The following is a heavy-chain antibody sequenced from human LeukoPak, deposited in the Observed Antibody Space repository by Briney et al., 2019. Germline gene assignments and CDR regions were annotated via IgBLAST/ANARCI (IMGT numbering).Heavy chain of an antibody. CDR3: AKDGDGSGTTNLFDY. Sequence: GRSLRLSCAASGFTFDNYSMHWVRQTPGKGLEWVAVIWYDGSTKYYADSVKGRFTISRDNSKNTLYLQMNSLRAEDTSVYYCAKDGDGSGTTNLFDYWGQGTLVTVSS. J-gene: IGHJ4*02. V-gene: IGHV3-33*06. D-gene: IGHD3-10*01. CDR2: IWYDGSTK. CDR1: GFTFDNYS.